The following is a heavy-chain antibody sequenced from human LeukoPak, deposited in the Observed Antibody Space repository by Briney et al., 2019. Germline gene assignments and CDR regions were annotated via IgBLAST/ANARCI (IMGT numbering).Heavy chain of an antibody. CDR2: IYTSGST. J-gene: IGHJ6*03. V-gene: IGHV4-61*02. D-gene: IGHD3-16*02. CDR3: AREAILRVGGLIVSNYMDV. Sequence: SQTLSLTCTVSGGSISSGSYYWSWIRQPAGKGLEWIGRIYTSGSTNYNPSLKSRVTISVDTSKNQFSLKLSSVTAADTAVYYCAREAILRVGGLIVSNYMDVWGKGTTVTVFS. CDR1: GGSISSGSYY.